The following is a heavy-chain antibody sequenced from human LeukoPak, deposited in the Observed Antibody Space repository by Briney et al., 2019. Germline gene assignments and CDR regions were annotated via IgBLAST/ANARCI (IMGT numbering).Heavy chain of an antibody. D-gene: IGHD4-17*01. CDR1: GGSISSTSYY. CDR2: IYYSGST. CDR3: ARVGAVTTGWFFDY. Sequence: SETLSLTCTVSGGSISSTSYYWGWIRQPPGKGLEWIGSIYYSGSTYYNPSLKSRVTISVDTSKNQFSLKLSSVTAADTAVYYCARVGAVTTGWFFDYWGQGTLVTVSS. V-gene: IGHV4-39*07. J-gene: IGHJ4*02.